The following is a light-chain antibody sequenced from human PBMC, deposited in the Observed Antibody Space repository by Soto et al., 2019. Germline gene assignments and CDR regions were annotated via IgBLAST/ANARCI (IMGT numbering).Light chain of an antibody. V-gene: IGLV4-69*01. J-gene: IGLJ2*01. CDR3: QTWGTGIVI. CDR2: LNNDGSH. CDR1: SGHSTNA. Sequence: QPVLTQSPSASASLGASVKLTCTLSSGHSTNAIAWHQQQPEKGPRYLMNLNNDGSHSKGDGIPDRFSGSSSGAERYLTISSRQSEDEADYYCQTWGTGIVIFGGGTKLTVL.